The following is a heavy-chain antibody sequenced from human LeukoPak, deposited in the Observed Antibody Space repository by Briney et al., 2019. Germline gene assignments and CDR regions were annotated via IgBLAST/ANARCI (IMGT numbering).Heavy chain of an antibody. J-gene: IGHJ4*02. CDR3: AKVETSGGANCYALDY. CDR2: ISGSGGST. V-gene: IGHV3-23*01. CDR1: GFTFSSYA. D-gene: IGHD2-2*01. Sequence: GGSLRLSCAASGFTFSSYAMSWVRQAPGKGLEWVSAISGSGGSTYYADSVKGRFTISRDDPQNTLYLQMNSLSAEDTAVYYCAKVETSGGANCYALDYWGQGTLVTVSS.